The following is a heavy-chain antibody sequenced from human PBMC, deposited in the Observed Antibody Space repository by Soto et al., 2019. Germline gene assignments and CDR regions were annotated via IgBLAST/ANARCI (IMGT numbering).Heavy chain of an antibody. J-gene: IGHJ4*02. CDR1: GYTFTSYG. D-gene: IGHD1-26*01. CDR3: ARDVALFWGRGSYYAY. Sequence: ASVKVSCKASGYTFTSYGSSWVRQAPGQGLEWMGWISAYNGNTNYAQKLQGRVTTTTDTSTSTAYMELRSLRSDDTAVYYCARDVALFWGRGSYYAYWGQGTLVPVSS. CDR2: ISAYNGNT. V-gene: IGHV1-18*01.